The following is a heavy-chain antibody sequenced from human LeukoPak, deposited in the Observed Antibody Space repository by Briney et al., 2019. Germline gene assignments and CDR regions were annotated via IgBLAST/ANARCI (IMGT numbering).Heavy chain of an antibody. CDR1: GYTFTSYG. D-gene: IGHD3-22*01. CDR3: ARDGLGYYDSSGLDY. J-gene: IGHJ4*02. Sequence: ASVKVSCKASGYTFTSYGITWVRRAPGQGPEWMGWINTYNDKTNYPQKFQGRVTMTADTSTSTAYMELRSLRSDDTAVYFCARDGLGYYDSSGLDYWGQGTLVTVSS. V-gene: IGHV1-18*01. CDR2: INTYNDKT.